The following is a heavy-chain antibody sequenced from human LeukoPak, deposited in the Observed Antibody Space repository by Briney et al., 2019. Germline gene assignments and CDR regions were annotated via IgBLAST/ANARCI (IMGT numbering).Heavy chain of an antibody. CDR1: GFTFSSYW. D-gene: IGHD6-13*01. V-gene: IGHV3-7*03. J-gene: IGHJ4*02. CDR2: IKQDGSEK. CDR3: VKPKYTTTWYPLDC. Sequence: GGSLRLSCAASGFTFSSYWMSWFRQAPGKGLGWVANIKQDGSEKYYVDSVKGRFTISRDNAKNSLYLQMNNLRAEDTAIYYCVKPKYTTTWYPLDCWGQGTLVSVSS.